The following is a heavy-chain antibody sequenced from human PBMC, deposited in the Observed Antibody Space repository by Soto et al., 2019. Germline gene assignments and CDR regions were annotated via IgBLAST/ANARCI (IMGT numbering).Heavy chain of an antibody. CDR2: ISGSSSSV. J-gene: IGHJ6*02. Sequence: GGSLRLSCAASGFTFSDFSMTWVRQAPGKGLEWVSSISGSSSSVYYADSVKGRFTTSRDNSKNTLYLQMNSLRVEDTAVYYCASPSLGYCSSTSCYGKYGMDVWGQGTTVTVSS. D-gene: IGHD2-2*01. CDR3: ASPSLGYCSSTSCYGKYGMDV. CDR1: GFTFSDFS. V-gene: IGHV3-21*04.